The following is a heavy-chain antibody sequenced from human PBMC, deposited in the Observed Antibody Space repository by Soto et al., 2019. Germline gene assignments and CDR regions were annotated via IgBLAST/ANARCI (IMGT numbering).Heavy chain of an antibody. CDR2: ISGSGGST. CDR1: GFTFSSYA. CDR3: AKDRSNYYDSSGYSALDY. J-gene: IGHJ4*02. D-gene: IGHD3-22*01. V-gene: IGHV3-23*01. Sequence: GGSLRLSCAASGFTFSSYAMSWVRQAPGKGLEWVSAISGSGGSTYYADSVKGRFTISRDNSKNTLYLQMNSLRAEDTAVYYCAKDRSNYYDSSGYSALDYWGQGTLVTVSS.